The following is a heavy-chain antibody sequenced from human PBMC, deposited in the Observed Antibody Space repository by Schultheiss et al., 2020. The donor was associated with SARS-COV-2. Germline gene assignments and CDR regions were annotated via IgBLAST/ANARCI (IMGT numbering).Heavy chain of an antibody. CDR3: ARPIVGASRGFDY. Sequence: GESLKISCKASGYTFTGYYMHWVRQAPGQGLEWMGWINPNSGGTNYAQKFQGRVTMTRDTSISTAYMELSRLRSDDTAVYYCARPIVGASRGFDYWGQGTLVTVSS. V-gene: IGHV1-2*02. CDR2: INPNSGGT. D-gene: IGHD1-26*01. J-gene: IGHJ4*02. CDR1: GYTFTGYY.